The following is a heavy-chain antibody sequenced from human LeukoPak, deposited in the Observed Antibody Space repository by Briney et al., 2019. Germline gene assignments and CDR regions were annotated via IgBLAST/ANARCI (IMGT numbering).Heavy chain of an antibody. CDR3: ARHSSMRSGWSY. CDR2: IHYSGST. D-gene: IGHD6-19*01. Sequence: KPSEILSLTCAVYGGSFSGYYWTWIRQPPGKGLEWIGSIHYSGSTYYNPSLKSRVTMSVDTSKNQFSLKLNSVTAADTAIYYCARHSSMRSGWSYWGQGTLVTVSS. V-gene: IGHV4-34*01. J-gene: IGHJ4*02. CDR1: GGSFSGYY.